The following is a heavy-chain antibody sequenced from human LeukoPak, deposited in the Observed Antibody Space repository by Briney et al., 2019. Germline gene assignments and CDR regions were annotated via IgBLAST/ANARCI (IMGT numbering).Heavy chain of an antibody. CDR1: GFTFSSYA. V-gene: IGHV3-30-3*01. J-gene: IGHJ4*02. CDR2: ISYDGSNK. CDR3: ARDLRYFDLLWSFIDY. D-gene: IGHD3-9*01. Sequence: GGSLRLSCAASGFTFSSYAMHWVRQAPGKGLEWVAVISYDGSNKYYADSVKGRFTISRDNSKNTLYLQMNSLRAEDTAVYYCARDLRYFDLLWSFIDYWGQGTLVTVSS.